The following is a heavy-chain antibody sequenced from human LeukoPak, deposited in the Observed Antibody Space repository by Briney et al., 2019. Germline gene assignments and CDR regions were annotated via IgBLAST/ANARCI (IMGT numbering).Heavy chain of an antibody. CDR2: ITSSGAYI. J-gene: IGHJ6*03. D-gene: IGHD1-26*01. CDR1: GFTFNNYN. V-gene: IGHV3-21*01. CDR3: ARDPYSGNYGNYYYYYMDV. Sequence: GGSLRLSCAASGFTFNNYNMNWVRQAPGKALEWVSSITSSGAYIFYADSVKGRFTISRDNAKDSLYLQMNSLGPEDTAVYYCARDPYSGNYGNYYYYYMDVWGKGTTVTVSS.